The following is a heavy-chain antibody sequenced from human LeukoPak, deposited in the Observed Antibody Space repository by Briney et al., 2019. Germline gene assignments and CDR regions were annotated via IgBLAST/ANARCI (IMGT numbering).Heavy chain of an antibody. V-gene: IGHV3-23*01. D-gene: IGHD4-11*01. CDR3: AKDAQRGFDYSNSLEY. CDR2: ISGSGSDT. J-gene: IGHJ4*02. CDR1: GFTFSSYA. Sequence: GGSLRLSCAASGFTFSSYAMSWVRQAPGKGLEWVSAISGSGSDTYYADSVKGRFTISRDNSENTVYLQMNSLRAEDTAVYYCAKDAQRGFDYSNSLEYWGQGDLVTVSS.